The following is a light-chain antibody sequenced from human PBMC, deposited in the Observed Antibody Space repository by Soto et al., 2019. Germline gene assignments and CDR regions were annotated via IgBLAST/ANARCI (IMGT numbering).Light chain of an antibody. Sequence: QSVLTQPASVSGSPGQSITISCTGTTSDVGSLNFVSWYQQLPGKAPKLLIYEVTNRPSGTSNRFSGSKSGNTASLTISGLQAEDEADYYCSSFTNSILVFGGGTKLTVL. CDR3: SSFTNSILV. CDR2: EVT. J-gene: IGLJ3*02. CDR1: TSDVGSLNF. V-gene: IGLV2-14*01.